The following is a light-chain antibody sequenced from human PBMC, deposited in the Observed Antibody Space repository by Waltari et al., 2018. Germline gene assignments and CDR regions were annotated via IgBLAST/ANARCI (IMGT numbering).Light chain of an antibody. CDR2: DVS. J-gene: IGKJ4*01. CDR1: QSVSSN. V-gene: IGKV3-15*01. CDR3: QQYNNWPKLT. Sequence: EIVMTQSPATLSVSPGDRATLSCRASQSVSSNLASYQQKPGQAPRLLIYDVSTRATGIPARFSGSGSGTDFTLTISSLQSEDFAVYYCQQYNNWPKLTFGGGTKVDIK.